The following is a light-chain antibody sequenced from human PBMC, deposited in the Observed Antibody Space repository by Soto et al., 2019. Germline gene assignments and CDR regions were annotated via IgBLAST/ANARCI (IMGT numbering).Light chain of an antibody. Sequence: DIQMTKSPSTLSASVGDRVTITCRASQSIGSWLAWYQQKPGKAPKLLIYDASTSQSGVPSRFRGSGSGTEFTLTISSLQPDDFASYYCQQYNSYPWTFGRGTKVDIK. CDR3: QQYNSYPWT. CDR1: QSIGSW. J-gene: IGKJ1*01. V-gene: IGKV1-5*01. CDR2: DAS.